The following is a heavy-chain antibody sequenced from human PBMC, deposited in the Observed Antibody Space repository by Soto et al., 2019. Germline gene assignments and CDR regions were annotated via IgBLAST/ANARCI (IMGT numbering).Heavy chain of an antibody. Sequence: GESLKISCKESANRFTPSWINWVRQMPGKGLEWMGRIDPTNSYTNYSPSFQGHVTISADKSITTAYLQWSSLRASDTAMYYCSLNTDSEDASDIWGQAPLVTVSS. D-gene: IGHD2-15*01. J-gene: IGHJ4*03. CDR1: ANRFTPSW. CDR3: SLNTDSEDASDI. CDR2: IDPTNSYT. V-gene: IGHV5-10-1*01.